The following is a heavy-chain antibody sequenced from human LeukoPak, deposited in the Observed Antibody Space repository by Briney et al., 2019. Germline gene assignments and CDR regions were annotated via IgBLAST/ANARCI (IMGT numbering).Heavy chain of an antibody. V-gene: IGHV4-59*08. CDR1: GGSISSYY. CDR2: IYYSGSS. CDR3: ARHAWDGYNYWHYFDY. J-gene: IGHJ4*02. D-gene: IGHD5-24*01. Sequence: SKTLSLTCTVSGGSISSYYWSWIRQPPGKGLEWIGYIYYSGSSNYNPSLKSRVTISVDTSKNQFSLKLSSVTAADTAVYYCARHAWDGYNYWHYFDYWGQGTLVTVSS.